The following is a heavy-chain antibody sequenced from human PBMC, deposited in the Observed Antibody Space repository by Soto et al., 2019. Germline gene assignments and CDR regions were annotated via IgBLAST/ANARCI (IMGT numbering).Heavy chain of an antibody. Sequence: PSETLSLTCAVYGGSVSSRSNYYWSWIRQPPGKGLEWIGEMSHSGSTHFNPSLKSRVTISVDTSKNQFSLKLSSVTAADTAVYYCAITTDLYPNYFDYWGQGTLVTVSS. V-gene: IGHV4-61*01. CDR2: MSHSGST. CDR1: GGSVSSRSNYY. CDR3: AITTDLYPNYFDY. J-gene: IGHJ4*02. D-gene: IGHD1-1*01.